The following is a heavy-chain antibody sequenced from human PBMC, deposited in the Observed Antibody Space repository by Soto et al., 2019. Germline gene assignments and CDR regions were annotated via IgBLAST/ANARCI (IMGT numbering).Heavy chain of an antibody. V-gene: IGHV3-33*06. D-gene: IGHD5-18*01. CDR3: AKCEFSFGPNSLYYFDY. CDR2: IWNDGSSK. CDR1: GFTFSSHG. Sequence: GGSLRLSCVASGFTFSSHGMHWVRQAPGKGLEWVAVIWNDGSSKYYADSVKGRFAVSRDNSKNTLYLQMNSLRADDTAVYYCAKCEFSFGPNSLYYFDYWGQGT. J-gene: IGHJ4*02.